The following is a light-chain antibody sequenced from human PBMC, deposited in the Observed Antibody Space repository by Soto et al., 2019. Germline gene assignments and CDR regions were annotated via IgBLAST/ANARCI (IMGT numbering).Light chain of an antibody. V-gene: IGKV2-28*01. CDR2: LGS. Sequence: DIVMTQSPLSLPVTPGEPASFSCRSSQSLLHSNGYNYLDWYLQKPGQSPQLLIYLGSNRASGVPDRFSGSGSGSDFTLKISSVEAEDVGVYYCMQALQTPLTFGGGTKVDIK. J-gene: IGKJ4*01. CDR1: QSLLHSNGYNY. CDR3: MQALQTPLT.